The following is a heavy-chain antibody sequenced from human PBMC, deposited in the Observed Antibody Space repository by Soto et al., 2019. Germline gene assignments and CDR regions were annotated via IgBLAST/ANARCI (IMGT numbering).Heavy chain of an antibody. Sequence: GGSLRLSCAASGFTFSSYGMHWVRQAPGKGLEWVAVIWYDGSNKYYADSVKGRFTISRDNSKNTLYLQMNSLRAEDTAVYYCARGLVSKTYYYYYYMDVWGKGTTVTVSS. V-gene: IGHV3-33*01. J-gene: IGHJ6*03. CDR2: IWYDGSNK. CDR3: ARGLVSKTYYYYYYMDV. CDR1: GFTFSSYG. D-gene: IGHD3-22*01.